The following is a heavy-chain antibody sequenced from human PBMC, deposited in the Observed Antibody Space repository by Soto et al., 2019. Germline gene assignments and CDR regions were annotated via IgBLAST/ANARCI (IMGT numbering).Heavy chain of an antibody. CDR2: IKQGGSEK. Sequence: GGSLRLSCAASGFTFSNYWMTWVRQAPGKGLEWVANIKQGGSEKYYGDSVKGRFTIFRDNAKNSLYLPMNSLTAEDTAVYYCARGTGYYSYYSMDVWGQGTTVTVSS. D-gene: IGHD1-1*01. J-gene: IGHJ6*02. V-gene: IGHV3-7*01. CDR1: GFTFSNYW. CDR3: ARGTGYYSYYSMDV.